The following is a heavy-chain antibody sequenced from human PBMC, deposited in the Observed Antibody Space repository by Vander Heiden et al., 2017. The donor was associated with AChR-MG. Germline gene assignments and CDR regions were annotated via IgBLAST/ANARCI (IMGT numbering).Heavy chain of an antibody. CDR3: ARGGVPCSSTSCYTGSWDYYYYYMDV. D-gene: IGHD2-2*02. CDR2: IIPIFGTA. Sequence: QVQLVQSGAEVKKPGSSVKVSCKASGGTFSSYAISWVRQAPGQGLVWMGGIIPIFGTANYAQKFQGRVTITADESTSTAYMELSSLRSEDTAVYYCARGGVPCSSTSCYTGSWDYYYYYMDVWGKGTTVTVSS. CDR1: GGTFSSYA. J-gene: IGHJ6*03. V-gene: IGHV1-69*01.